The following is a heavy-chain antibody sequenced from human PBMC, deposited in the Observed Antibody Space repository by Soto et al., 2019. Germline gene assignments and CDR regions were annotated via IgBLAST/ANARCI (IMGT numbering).Heavy chain of an antibody. J-gene: IGHJ4*02. D-gene: IGHD3-10*01. V-gene: IGHV4-59*08. Sequence: SETLSLTCTVAGGSISSNYWSWIRQPPGKGLEWIGYIYYSGSTNYNPSLKSRVTISVDTSKNQFSLKLSSVTAADTAVYYCARHNYGSGSTYFDYWGQGTLVTVSS. CDR1: GGSISSNY. CDR2: IYYSGST. CDR3: ARHNYGSGSTYFDY.